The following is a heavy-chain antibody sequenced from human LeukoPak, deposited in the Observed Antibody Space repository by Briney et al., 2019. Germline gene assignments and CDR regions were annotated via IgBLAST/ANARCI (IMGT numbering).Heavy chain of an antibody. CDR3: ARDPYYYDSSGYSDY. Sequence: GGSLRLSCAACGLTFSSYAMHWVRQAPGKGLEWVAVISSDGSNKYYADSVKGRFTISRDNSKNTLYLQMNSLRAEDTAVYYCARDPYYYDSSGYSDYWGQGTLVTVSS. CDR2: ISSDGSNK. V-gene: IGHV3-30*01. D-gene: IGHD3-22*01. J-gene: IGHJ4*02. CDR1: GLTFSSYA.